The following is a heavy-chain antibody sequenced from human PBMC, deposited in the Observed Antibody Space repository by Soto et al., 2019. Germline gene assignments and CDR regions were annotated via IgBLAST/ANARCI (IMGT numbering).Heavy chain of an antibody. CDR1: GGSISSGDYY. CDR3: ARVPYGSGTPIDY. V-gene: IGHV4-31*03. CDR2: IYYSGST. J-gene: IGHJ4*02. Sequence: QVQLQESGPGLVKPSQTLSLTCTVSGGSISSGDYYWNWVRQHPGKGLEWIGYIYYSGSTYYNPSLKSRVTISVDTSKDQSSLKLSSVTAADTAVYYCARVPYGSGTPIDYWGQGTLVTVSS. D-gene: IGHD3-10*01.